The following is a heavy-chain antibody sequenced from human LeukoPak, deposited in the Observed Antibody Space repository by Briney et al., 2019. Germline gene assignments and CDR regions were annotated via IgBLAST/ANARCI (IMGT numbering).Heavy chain of an antibody. Sequence: GASVKVSCKASGYTFTGYYMHWVRQAPGQGLEWMGWINPNSGGTNYAQKFQGRVTMTRDTSISTAYMELSRLGSDDTAVYYCARDGYCSSTSCYTFDPWGQGTLVTVSS. J-gene: IGHJ5*02. V-gene: IGHV1-2*02. D-gene: IGHD2-2*03. CDR1: GYTFTGYY. CDR2: INPNSGGT. CDR3: ARDGYCSSTSCYTFDP.